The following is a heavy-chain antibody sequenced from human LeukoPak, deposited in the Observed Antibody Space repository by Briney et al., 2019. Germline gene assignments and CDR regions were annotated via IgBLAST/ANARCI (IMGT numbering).Heavy chain of an antibody. CDR2: IYYSGST. Sequence: KPSETLSLTCAVSGGSISSSDWWSWVRQPPGKGLEWIGYIYYSGSTNYNPSLKSRVTISVDTSKNQFSLKLSSVTAADTAVYYCARDVIGVRWFDPWGQGTLVTVSS. CDR1: GGSISSSDW. CDR3: ARDVIGVRWFDP. D-gene: IGHD3-3*01. V-gene: IGHV4-4*02. J-gene: IGHJ5*02.